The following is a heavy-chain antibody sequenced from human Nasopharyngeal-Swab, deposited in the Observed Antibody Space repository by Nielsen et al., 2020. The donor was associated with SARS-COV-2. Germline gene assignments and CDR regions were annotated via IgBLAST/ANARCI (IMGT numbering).Heavy chain of an antibody. CDR2: IYYSGST. Sequence: SETLSLTCTVSGGSVSSGSYYWSWIRQPPGKGLEWIGYIYYSGSTNYNPSLKSRVTISVDTSKNQFSLKLSSVTAADTAVYYCARGPRVYYYDSSGYFYWGQGTLVTVSS. D-gene: IGHD3-22*01. CDR3: ARGPRVYYYDSSGYFY. V-gene: IGHV4-61*01. CDR1: GGSVSSGSYY. J-gene: IGHJ4*02.